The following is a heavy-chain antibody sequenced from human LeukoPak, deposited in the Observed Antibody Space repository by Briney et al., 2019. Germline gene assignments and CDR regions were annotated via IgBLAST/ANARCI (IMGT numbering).Heavy chain of an antibody. D-gene: IGHD5-18*01. V-gene: IGHV3-21*01. CDR1: GFTFSSYS. CDR3: ARDSRAPGGVDTLDY. Sequence: PGGSLRLSCAASGFTFSSYSMNWVRQAPGKGLEWVSSISSSSSYIYYADSVKGRFTISRDNAKNSLYLQMNSLRAEDTAVYYCARDSRAPGGVDTLDYWGQGTLVTVSS. J-gene: IGHJ4*02. CDR2: ISSSSSYI.